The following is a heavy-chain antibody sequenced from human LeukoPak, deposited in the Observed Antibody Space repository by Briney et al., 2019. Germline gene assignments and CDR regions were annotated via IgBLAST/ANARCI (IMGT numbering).Heavy chain of an antibody. CDR2: ISSSGSTM. CDR1: GFTFSDYY. V-gene: IGHV3-11*04. D-gene: IGHD6-19*01. CDR3: ARDQRIAVAGEFDY. Sequence: GGSLRLSCAASGFTFSDYYMSWIRQAPGKGLEWVSYISSSGSTMYYADSVKGRFTISRDNAKNSLYLQMNSLRAEDTAVYYCARDQRIAVAGEFDYWGQGTLVTVSS. J-gene: IGHJ4*02.